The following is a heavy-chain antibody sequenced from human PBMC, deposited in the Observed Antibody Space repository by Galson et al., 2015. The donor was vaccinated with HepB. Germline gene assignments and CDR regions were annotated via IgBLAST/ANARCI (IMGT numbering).Heavy chain of an antibody. CDR1: GFTFGTYT. V-gene: IGHV3-21*01. Sequence: SLRLSCAASGFTFGTYTMDWVRQAPGKGLEWVSYISSSSSYINYADSVRGRFTISRDNPKNSLYLQMNSLRAEDTAVYYCAGGRIAAAGRGVWFDYWGQGTWSPSPQ. CDR3: AGGRIAAAGRGVWFDY. CDR2: ISSSSSYI. J-gene: IGHJ4*02. D-gene: IGHD6-13*01.